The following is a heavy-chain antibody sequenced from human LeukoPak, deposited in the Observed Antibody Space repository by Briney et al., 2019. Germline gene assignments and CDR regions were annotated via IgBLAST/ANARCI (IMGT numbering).Heavy chain of an antibody. V-gene: IGHV3-23*01. CDR3: AKAIAVAQTVYYGMDV. Sequence: GGSLRLSCAASGFTFSSYAMSWVRQAPGKGLEWVSAISGSGGSTYYADSVKDRFTISRDNSKNTLYLQMNSLRAEDTAVYYCAKAIAVAQTVYYGMDVWGQGTTVTVSS. D-gene: IGHD6-19*01. CDR2: ISGSGGST. CDR1: GFTFSSYA. J-gene: IGHJ6*02.